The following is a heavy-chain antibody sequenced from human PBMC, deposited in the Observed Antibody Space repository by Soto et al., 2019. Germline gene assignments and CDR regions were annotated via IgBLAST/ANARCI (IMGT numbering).Heavy chain of an antibody. Sequence: QVQLVESGGGVVQPGRSLRLSCAASGFTFSSYGMHWVRQAPGKGLEWVAVIWYDGSNKYYADSVKGRFTISRDNSKNTLYLQMNSLIAEDTAVYYCARDSCSSTSCHLDYWGQGTLVTVSS. J-gene: IGHJ4*02. CDR2: IWYDGSNK. D-gene: IGHD2-2*01. CDR1: GFTFSSYG. CDR3: ARDSCSSTSCHLDY. V-gene: IGHV3-33*01.